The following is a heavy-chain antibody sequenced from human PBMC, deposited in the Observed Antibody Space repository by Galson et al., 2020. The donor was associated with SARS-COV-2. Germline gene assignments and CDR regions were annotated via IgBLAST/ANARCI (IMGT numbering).Heavy chain of an antibody. D-gene: IGHD3-3*01. V-gene: IGHV4-4*02. CDR2: IYHSGST. CDR1: GGSISSSNW. CDR3: VASPYYDFWSGFNYYGMDV. J-gene: IGHJ6*02. Sequence: SETLSLTCAVSGGSISSSNWWSWVRQPPGKGLEWSGEIYHSGSTNYNPSPKSRVTISVDKSKNQFSLKLSSVTAADTAVYYCVASPYYDFWSGFNYYGMDVWGQGTTVTVSS.